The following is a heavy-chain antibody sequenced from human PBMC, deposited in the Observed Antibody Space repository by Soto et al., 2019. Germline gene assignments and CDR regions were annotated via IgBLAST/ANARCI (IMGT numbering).Heavy chain of an antibody. D-gene: IGHD3-10*01. CDR2: ISSSSSYI. J-gene: IGHJ4*02. CDR3: ARDPTAVRGVIPH. CDR1: GFTFSSYS. V-gene: IGHV3-21*01. Sequence: EVQLVESGGGLVKPGGSLRLSCAASGFTFSSYSMNWVRQAPGKGLEWVSSISSSSSYIYYADSVKGRFTISRDNAKNSLYLQMNSLRAEDTAVYYCARDPTAVRGVIPHWGQGTLVTVSS.